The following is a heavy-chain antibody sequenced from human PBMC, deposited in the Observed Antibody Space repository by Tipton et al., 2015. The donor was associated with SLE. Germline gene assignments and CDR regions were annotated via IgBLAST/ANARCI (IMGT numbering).Heavy chain of an antibody. V-gene: IGHV4-59*01. Sequence: TLSLTCTVSGGSISSYYWSWIRQPPGKGLEWMGYIYYSGSTNYNPSLKSRVTISVDTSKNQFSLKLSSVTAADTAVYYCARGRGYGDPEYFQHWGQGTLVTVSS. J-gene: IGHJ1*01. CDR1: GGSISSYY. CDR3: ARGRGYGDPEYFQH. D-gene: IGHD4-17*01. CDR2: IYYSGST.